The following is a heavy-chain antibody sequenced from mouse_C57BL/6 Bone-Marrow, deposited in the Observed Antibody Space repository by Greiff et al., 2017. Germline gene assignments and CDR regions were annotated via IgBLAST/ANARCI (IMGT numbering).Heavy chain of an antibody. CDR2: IDPSDSYT. D-gene: IGHD2-4*01. V-gene: IGHV1-69*01. J-gene: IGHJ4*01. CDR3: ARDWTIYYDYLYYAMDY. CDR1: GYTFTSYW. Sequence: VQLQQPGAELVMPGASVKLSCKASGYTFTSYWMHWVKQRPGQGLEWIGEIDPSDSYTNYNQKFKGKSTLTVDKSSSTAYMQRSSLTSEDSAVYYCARDWTIYYDYLYYAMDYWGQGTSVTVSS.